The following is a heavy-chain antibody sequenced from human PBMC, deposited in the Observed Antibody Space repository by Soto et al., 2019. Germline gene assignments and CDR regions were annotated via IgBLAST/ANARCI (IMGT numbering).Heavy chain of an antibody. CDR2: IIPMLGIR. CDR1: GGTFSTYS. D-gene: IGHD2-21*01. CDR3: TIGSWSGEVFDI. J-gene: IGHJ3*02. V-gene: IGHV1-69*02. Sequence: QVQLVQSGAEVKKPGSSVKVSCKDSGGTFSTYSMFWVRQAPGQGLEWMGRIIPMLGIRNYAQRFQDRVTMTADKSTATAHMEPSSLRSEDTALYYCTIGSWSGEVFDIWGQGTMVTVSS.